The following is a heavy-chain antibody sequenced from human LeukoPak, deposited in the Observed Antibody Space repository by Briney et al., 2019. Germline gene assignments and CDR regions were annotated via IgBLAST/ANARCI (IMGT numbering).Heavy chain of an antibody. CDR1: GFTFSNYW. CDR2: IKPDGSEK. Sequence: GGSLRLSCVASGFTFSNYWMGWVRQAPGKGLEWVANIKPDGSEKFYVDSVKGRFTISRDNAKNSLYLQMNSLRVEDTAVYYCTRDGSGWPNFWGLGTPVIASS. J-gene: IGHJ4*02. V-gene: IGHV3-7*01. D-gene: IGHD6-19*01. CDR3: TRDGSGWPNF.